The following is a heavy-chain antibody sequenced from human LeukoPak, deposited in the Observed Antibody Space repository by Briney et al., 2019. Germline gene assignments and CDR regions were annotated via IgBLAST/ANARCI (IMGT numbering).Heavy chain of an antibody. CDR2: IYTDGSTT. CDR3: ARGGLGTGIDY. Sequence: GGSLRLSCVASGFTFRSYWIHWVRQAPGKGLVWVSCIYTDGSTTRYADSVKGRFTISRDNAKNTLYLQVNSLRAEDTAVYYCARGGLGTGIDYWGQGTLVTVSS. CDR1: GFTFRSYW. J-gene: IGHJ4*02. V-gene: IGHV3-74*01. D-gene: IGHD1-1*01.